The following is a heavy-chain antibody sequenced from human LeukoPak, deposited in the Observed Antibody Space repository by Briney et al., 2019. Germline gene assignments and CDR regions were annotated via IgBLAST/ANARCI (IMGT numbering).Heavy chain of an antibody. Sequence: GGSLRLSCSASGFTFSSYAMHWVRQAQGKGLDYISGITSDGGTTYHADSVKGRFTISRDNSKNTLYLQMSSLRVEDTAVYYCVKVSSTVGATYFDYWGQGTLVTVSS. D-gene: IGHD1-26*01. CDR1: GFTFSSYA. J-gene: IGHJ4*02. CDR3: VKVSSTVGATYFDY. V-gene: IGHV3-64D*06. CDR2: ITSDGGTT.